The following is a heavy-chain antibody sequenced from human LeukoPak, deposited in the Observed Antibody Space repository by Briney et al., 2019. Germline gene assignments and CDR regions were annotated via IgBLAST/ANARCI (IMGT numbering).Heavy chain of an antibody. D-gene: IGHD5-18*01. V-gene: IGHV3-23*01. CDR1: GFTFSSYA. J-gene: IGHJ4*02. Sequence: PGGSLRLYCAASGFTFSSYAMSWVRQAPGKGLEWVSAISGSGGSTYYADSVKGRFTISRDNSKNTLYLQMNSLRAEDTAVYYCAGGTWIQLWLDYWGQGTLVTVSS. CDR2: ISGSGGST. CDR3: AGGTWIQLWLDY.